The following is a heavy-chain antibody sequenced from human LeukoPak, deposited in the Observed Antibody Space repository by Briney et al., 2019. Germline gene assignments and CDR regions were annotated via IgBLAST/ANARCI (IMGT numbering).Heavy chain of an antibody. V-gene: IGHV3-23*05. Sequence: GGYLSLSCEASGFTFSAYAMTWVRQAPGKGLEWVSSIGSDNKPHYSESVKGRFAISRDNSKSMLFLQLNSLRAEDTALYYCARDLHYYVAMGVWGQGTTVTVSS. D-gene: IGHD3-10*02. J-gene: IGHJ6*02. CDR2: IGSDNKP. CDR3: ARDLHYYVAMGV. CDR1: GFTFSAYA.